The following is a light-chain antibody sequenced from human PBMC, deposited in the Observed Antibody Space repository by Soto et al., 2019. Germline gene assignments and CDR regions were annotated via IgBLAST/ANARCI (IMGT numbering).Light chain of an antibody. CDR2: GAS. CDR3: QQYNKWPVFT. Sequence: IVMTQSPATLSVSPGERATLSCRASQSVASNLAWYQQRLGQAPRLLVYGASTRATGIPARFSGSGSGTEFTLTISSVQSEVFAVYYCQQYNKWPVFTFGPGTRVDIK. CDR1: QSVASN. V-gene: IGKV3-15*01. J-gene: IGKJ3*01.